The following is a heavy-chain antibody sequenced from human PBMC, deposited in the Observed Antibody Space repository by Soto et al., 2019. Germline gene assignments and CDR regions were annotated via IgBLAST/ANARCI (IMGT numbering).Heavy chain of an antibody. V-gene: IGHV3-23*01. J-gene: IGHJ4*02. CDR3: ASGQMASPPGIAAAPLPYYFDY. Sequence: GGSLRLSCVASGFTFSNFAMAWVRQAPGEGLEWVSAISGSGDDTFYADSMKGRFTISRDNSKDTLYLQINSLRAEDTAVYYCASGQMASPPGIAAAPLPYYFDYWGQGTLVTVSS. D-gene: IGHD6-13*01. CDR1: GFTFSNFA. CDR2: ISGSGDDT.